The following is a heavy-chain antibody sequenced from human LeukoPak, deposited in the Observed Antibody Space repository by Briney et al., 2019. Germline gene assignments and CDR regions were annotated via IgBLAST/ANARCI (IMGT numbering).Heavy chain of an antibody. Sequence: GGSLRLSCVASGFTFSDHYMNWIRQTPGKGLEWLSYISGSSHGIKYADSVEGRFTVSRDNSKRSLYLEMNSLRVEDTAVYYCVRWAREADVWGQGTQVIVSS. CDR3: VRWAREADV. CDR2: ISGSSHGI. D-gene: IGHD2-15*01. CDR1: GFTFSDHY. J-gene: IGHJ4*02. V-gene: IGHV3-11*01.